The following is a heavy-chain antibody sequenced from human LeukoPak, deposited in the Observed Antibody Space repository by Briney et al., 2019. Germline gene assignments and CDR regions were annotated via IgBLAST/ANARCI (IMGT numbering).Heavy chain of an antibody. D-gene: IGHD5-18*01. CDR2: IYYSGST. J-gene: IGHJ6*03. CDR3: AGGYSYGSTYYYMDV. Sequence: SETLSLTCTVSGGSISSYYWSWIRQPPGKGLEWIGYIYYSGSTNYNPSIKSRVTISVDTSKNQFSLKLSSVTAADTAVYYCAGGYSYGSTYYYMDVWGKGTTVTISS. V-gene: IGHV4-59*01. CDR1: GGSISSYY.